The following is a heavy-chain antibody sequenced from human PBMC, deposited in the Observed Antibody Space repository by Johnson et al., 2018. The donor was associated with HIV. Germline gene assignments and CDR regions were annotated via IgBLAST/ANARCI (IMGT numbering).Heavy chain of an antibody. D-gene: IGHD3-10*01. V-gene: IGHV3-30*02. CDR1: GFTFSSYG. J-gene: IGHJ3*02. CDR2: IRYDGSNK. CDR3: ARDSEWFGELFAFDI. Sequence: QVQLVESGGGVVQPGGSLRLSCAASGFTFSSYGMHWVRQAPGKGLEWVAFIRYDGSNKYYADSVKGRFTISRDNSKNTLYLQMNSLGAEDTAVYYCARDSEWFGELFAFDIWGQGTMVTVSS.